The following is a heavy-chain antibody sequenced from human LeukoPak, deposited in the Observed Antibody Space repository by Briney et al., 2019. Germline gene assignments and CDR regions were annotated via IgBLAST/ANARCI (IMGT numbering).Heavy chain of an antibody. CDR2: ISGGGGST. J-gene: IGHJ4*02. CDR1: GFTFSSYA. V-gene: IGHV3-23*01. Sequence: GGSLRLSCAASGFTFSSYAMSWVRQAPGKGLEWVSAISGGGGSTYFADSVKGRFTISRDNSKNTLYLQMNSLRAEDTAVYYCAKAGDIVVVVAADFDYWGQGTLVTVSS. CDR3: AKAGDIVVVVAADFDY. D-gene: IGHD2-15*01.